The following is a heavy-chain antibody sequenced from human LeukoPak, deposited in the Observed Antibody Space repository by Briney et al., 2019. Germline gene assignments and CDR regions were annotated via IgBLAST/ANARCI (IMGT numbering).Heavy chain of an antibody. J-gene: IGHJ4*02. CDR1: GYTFTSYY. CDR2: INPNSGGT. D-gene: IGHD1-26*01. Sequence: ASVKVSCKASGYTFTSYYMHWVRQAPGQGLEWMGWINPNSGGTNYAQKFQGRVTMTRDTSISTAYMELYSLTSDDTAVYYCANVYSNYWEWEYWGQGTLVTVSS. CDR3: ANVYSNYWEWEY. V-gene: IGHV1-2*02.